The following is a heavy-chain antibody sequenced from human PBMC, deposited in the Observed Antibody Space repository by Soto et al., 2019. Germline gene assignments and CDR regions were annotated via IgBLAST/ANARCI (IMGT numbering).Heavy chain of an antibody. V-gene: IGHV1-24*01. CDR3: ATDRGYSGYAGGYYFDY. CDR1: GYTLTELS. CDR2: FDPEDGET. D-gene: IGHD5-12*01. J-gene: IGHJ4*02. Sequence: ASVKVSCKVSGYTLTELSMHWVRQAPGKGLEWMGGFDPEDGETIYAQKFQGRVTMTEDTSTDTAYMELSSLRSEDTAVYYCATDRGYSGYAGGYYFDYWGQGTLVTVSS.